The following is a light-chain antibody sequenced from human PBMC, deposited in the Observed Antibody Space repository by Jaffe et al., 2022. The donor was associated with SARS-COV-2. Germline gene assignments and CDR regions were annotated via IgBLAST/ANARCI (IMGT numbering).Light chain of an antibody. CDR2: GAS. CDR3: QQYNNWPQT. CDR1: QSLSNN. J-gene: IGKJ1*01. V-gene: IGKV3-15*01. Sequence: ETVMTQSPATLSVSPGERATLSCRASQSLSNNLAWYQQKPGQAPRLLIYGASTRATGIPARFSGSGSGTEFTLTISSLQSEDFAVYYCQQYNNWPQTFAQGTKVEIK.